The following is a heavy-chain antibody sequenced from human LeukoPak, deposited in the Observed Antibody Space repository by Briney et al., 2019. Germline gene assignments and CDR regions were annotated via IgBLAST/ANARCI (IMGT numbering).Heavy chain of an antibody. V-gene: IGHV3-20*04. Sequence: QTGGSLRLSCAASGVTIADHGMSWVRQVPGKGLEWVSGINWDGEATGYADSVKGRFTISRDNAKKSLYPEMNSLRDDDTALYYCARDLSSRWYSLAYWGQGTLVTVSS. J-gene: IGHJ4*02. CDR1: GVTIADHG. CDR2: INWDGEAT. D-gene: IGHD6-13*01. CDR3: ARDLSSRWYSLAY.